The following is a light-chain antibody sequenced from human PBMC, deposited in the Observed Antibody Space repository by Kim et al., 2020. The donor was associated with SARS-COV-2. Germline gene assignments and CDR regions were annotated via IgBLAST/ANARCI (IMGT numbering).Light chain of an antibody. CDR3: KQYYSVPLT. Sequence: AAVGDRVTITCRARQGISNPLASYQQKSGKAPNLLLYTTSTLQSGVPSRFSGSGSGTDYTLTISSLQPEDFATYYCKQYYSVPLTFGGGTKVDIK. CDR1: QGISNP. J-gene: IGKJ4*01. CDR2: TTS. V-gene: IGKV1-NL1*01.